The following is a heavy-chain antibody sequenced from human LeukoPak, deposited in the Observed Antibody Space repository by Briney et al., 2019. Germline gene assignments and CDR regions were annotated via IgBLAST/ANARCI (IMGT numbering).Heavy chain of an antibody. Sequence: GESLKISCKGSGYSFTSCWIGWVRQMPGKGLEWMGIIYPGDSDTRYSPSFQGQVTISADKSISTAYLQWSSLKASDTAMYYCARPENSYSSGWYVDYWGQGTLVTVSS. CDR1: GYSFTSCW. D-gene: IGHD6-19*01. J-gene: IGHJ4*02. CDR2: IYPGDSDT. V-gene: IGHV5-51*01. CDR3: ARPENSYSSGWYVDY.